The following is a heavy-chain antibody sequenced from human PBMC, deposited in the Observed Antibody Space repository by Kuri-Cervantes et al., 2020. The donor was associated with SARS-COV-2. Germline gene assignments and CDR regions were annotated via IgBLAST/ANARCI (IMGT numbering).Heavy chain of an antibody. CDR1: GGTFSSYA. Sequence: SVKVSCKASGGTFSSYAISWVRQAPGQGLEWMGGIIPIFGTANYAQTFQGRVTITADESTSTAYMELSSLRSEDTAVYYWASRWGIAVAGLPDYWGQGTLVTVSS. V-gene: IGHV1-69*13. D-gene: IGHD6-19*01. CDR3: ASRWGIAVAGLPDY. CDR2: IIPIFGTA. J-gene: IGHJ4*02.